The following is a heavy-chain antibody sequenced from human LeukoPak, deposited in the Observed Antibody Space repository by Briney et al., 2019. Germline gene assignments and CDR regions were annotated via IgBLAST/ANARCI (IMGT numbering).Heavy chain of an antibody. CDR2: ITGSVDST. V-gene: IGHV3-23*01. J-gene: IGHJ4*02. CDR3: AKGPQLYSGYHPNY. D-gene: IGHD3-22*01. CDR1: GFTFSNNA. Sequence: GGSLRLSCAASGFTFSNNAMTWVRQAPGEGLEWVSTITGSVDSTYYADSVKGRFTISRDYSKNTVFLQLNNLRAEDTAMYYCAKGPQLYSGYHPNYWGQGTLVTVSS.